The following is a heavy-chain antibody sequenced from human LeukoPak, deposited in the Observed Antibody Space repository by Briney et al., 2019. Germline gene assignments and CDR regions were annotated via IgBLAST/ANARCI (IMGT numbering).Heavy chain of an antibody. V-gene: IGHV3-7*01. CDR2: INEDGSVT. Sequence: GGSLRLSCVVSGISFSGSWMTWVRQAPGRGLESVANINEDGSVTYFVDSVKGRFAISRDNANNSVFLQLKSLRAEDTAVYYCARDQLIQKGFDYWGQGTLVTVSS. D-gene: IGHD2-8*01. CDR3: ARDQLIQKGFDY. J-gene: IGHJ4*02. CDR1: GISFSGSW.